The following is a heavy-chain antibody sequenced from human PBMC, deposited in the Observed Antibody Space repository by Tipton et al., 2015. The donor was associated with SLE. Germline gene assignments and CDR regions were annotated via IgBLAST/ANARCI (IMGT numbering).Heavy chain of an antibody. D-gene: IGHD4-17*01. CDR3: AKAAYATAHGGAYFDY. CDR2: INSDGIST. V-gene: IGHV3-74*01. CDR1: GFTFNRHW. Sequence: GSLRLSCEASGFTFNRHWMHWVRQAPGKGLVWVSRINSDGISTNYADSVKGRVTISRDNSKNTLYLQMNSLRPDETAVYYCAKAAYATAHGGAYFDYWGQGTLVTVSS. J-gene: IGHJ4*02.